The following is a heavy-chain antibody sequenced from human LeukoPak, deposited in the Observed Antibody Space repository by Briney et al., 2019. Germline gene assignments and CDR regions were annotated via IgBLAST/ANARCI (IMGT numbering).Heavy chain of an antibody. CDR2: TSYDGSNK. J-gene: IGHJ5*02. CDR1: GFTFSSYG. CDR3: AKDMGYDILTGPVS. V-gene: IGHV3-30*18. Sequence: PGGSLRLSCAASGFTFSSYGMHWVRQAPGKGLEWVAVTSYDGSNKYYADSVKARFTISRDNSKNTLYLQMNSLRAEDTAVYYCAKDMGYDILTGPVSWGQGTLVTVSS. D-gene: IGHD3-9*01.